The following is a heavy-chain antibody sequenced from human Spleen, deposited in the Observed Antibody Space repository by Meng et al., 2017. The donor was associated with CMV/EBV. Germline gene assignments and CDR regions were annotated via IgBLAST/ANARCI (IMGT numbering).Heavy chain of an antibody. D-gene: IGHD6-13*01. V-gene: IGHV1-8*01. CDR3: ARGQRKQQLVKASNWFDP. J-gene: IGHJ5*02. CDR2: MNPNSANT. CDR1: TFNSYD. Sequence: TFNSYDINWVRQATGQGLEWMGWMNPNSANTGYAQKFQGRVTMTRNTSISTAYMELSSLRSEDTAVYYCARGQRKQQLVKASNWFDPWGQGTLVTVSS.